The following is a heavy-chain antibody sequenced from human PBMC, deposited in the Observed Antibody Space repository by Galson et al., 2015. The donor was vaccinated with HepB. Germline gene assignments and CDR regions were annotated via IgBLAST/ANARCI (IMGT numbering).Heavy chain of an antibody. CDR1: GFTFSNYG. J-gene: IGHJ4*02. D-gene: IGHD6-19*01. Sequence: SLRLSCAASGFTFSNYGMHWVRQAPGKGLEWVAVISYAGSNKYYADSVKGRFTISRDNSKNTLYQQMNSLRAEDTALYYCAKDPYLYSALAGTMAGFDYWGQGTLVTVSS. V-gene: IGHV3-30*18. CDR2: ISYAGSNK. CDR3: AKDPYLYSALAGTMAGFDY.